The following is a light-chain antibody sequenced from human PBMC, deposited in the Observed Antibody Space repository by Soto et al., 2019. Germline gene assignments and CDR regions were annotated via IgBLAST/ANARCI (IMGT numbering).Light chain of an antibody. CDR3: QQLNSYPRS. V-gene: IGKV1-9*01. CDR1: QGISSY. CDR2: AAS. J-gene: IGKJ3*01. Sequence: DLQLTQSPSFLSASVGDRVTITCRASQGISSYLAWYQQKPGKAPKLLIYAASTFQSVVPSRFSGSGSGTEFTLTISSLQPEDFATYYCQQLNSYPRSFGPGTKVYIK.